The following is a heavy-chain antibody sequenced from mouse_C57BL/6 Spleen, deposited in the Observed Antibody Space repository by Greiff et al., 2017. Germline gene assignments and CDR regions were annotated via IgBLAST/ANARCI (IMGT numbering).Heavy chain of an antibody. CDR2: IYPRDGST. CDR1: GYTFTDHT. J-gene: IGHJ2*01. D-gene: IGHD1-1*01. V-gene: IGHV1-78*01. Sequence: VKLMESDAELVKPGASVKISCKVSGYTFTDHTIHWMKQRPEQGLEWIGYIYPRDGSTKYNEKFKGKATLTADKSSSTAYMQLNSLTSEDSAVYFCARNPFGTTVVADYWGQGTTLTVSS. CDR3: ARNPFGTTVVADY.